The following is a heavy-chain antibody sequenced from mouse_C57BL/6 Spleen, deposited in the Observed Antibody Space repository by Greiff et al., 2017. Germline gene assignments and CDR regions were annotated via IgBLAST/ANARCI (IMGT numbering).Heavy chain of an antibody. CDR2: ISYDGSN. J-gene: IGHJ4*01. Sequence: EVKLMESGPGLVKPSQSLSLTCSVTGYSITSGYYWNWIRQLPGNKLEWMGYISYDGSNNYNPSLKNRISITRDTSKNQFFLKLNSVTTEDTATYYCASSSFYAMDYWGQGTSVTVSS. V-gene: IGHV3-6*01. D-gene: IGHD2-10*02. CDR1: GYSITSGYY. CDR3: ASSSFYAMDY.